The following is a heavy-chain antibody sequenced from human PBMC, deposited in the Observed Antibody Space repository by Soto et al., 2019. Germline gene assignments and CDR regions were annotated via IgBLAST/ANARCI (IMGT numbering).Heavy chain of an antibody. CDR2: IDYDGTTT. CDR3: TRGPRPSSAGTGAY. CDR1: GFAFDAYW. D-gene: IGHD6-13*01. J-gene: IGHJ4*02. Sequence: EVHLVESGGGLVQPGGSLRLSCVASGFAFDAYWMHWVRQVPGEGPVWVSRIDYDGTTTTYADSVKGRFTISRDNAKNTLYLQMNSLRAEDTGIYSCTRGPRPSSAGTGAYWGQGTLVTVSS. V-gene: IGHV3-74*01.